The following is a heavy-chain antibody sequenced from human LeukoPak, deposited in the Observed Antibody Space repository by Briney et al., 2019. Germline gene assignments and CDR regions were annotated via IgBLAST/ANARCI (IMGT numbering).Heavy chain of an antibody. D-gene: IGHD3-10*01. CDR1: GGSISSSSYY. CDR3: ARVLIGVWFGESRQDWFDP. J-gene: IGHJ5*02. Sequence: SETLSLTCTVSGGSISSSSYYWGWIRQPPGKGLEWIGSIYYSGSTYYNPSLKSRVTISVDTSKNQFSLKLSSVTAADTAVYYCARVLIGVWFGESRQDWFDPWGQGTLVTVSS. V-gene: IGHV4-39*01. CDR2: IYYSGST.